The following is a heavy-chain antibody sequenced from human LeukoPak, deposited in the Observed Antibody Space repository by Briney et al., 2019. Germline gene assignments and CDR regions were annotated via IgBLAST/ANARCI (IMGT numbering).Heavy chain of an antibody. J-gene: IGHJ3*02. CDR3: ARPYPRTPDAFDI. V-gene: IGHV1-2*02. D-gene: IGHD2-2*01. Sequence: ASVKVSCKASGYTFTGYYMHWVRQAPGQGLEWMGWINPNSGSTNYAQKFQGRVTMTRDTSISTAYMELSRLRSDDTAVYYCARPYPRTPDAFDIWGQGTMVTVSS. CDR2: INPNSGST. CDR1: GYTFTGYY.